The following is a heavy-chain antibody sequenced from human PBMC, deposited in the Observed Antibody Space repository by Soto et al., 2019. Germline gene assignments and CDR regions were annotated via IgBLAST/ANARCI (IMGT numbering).Heavy chain of an antibody. CDR3: SRDRVESGYPEYFQL. Sequence: EVQLVESGGGLIQPGGSLRLSCAASGVTVSSNYMSWVRQAPGKGLEWVAVIYSGGSTYYADSVKGRITISRDNSKNTLYLHTNRLRAEDTAVYYCSRDRVESGYPEYFQLGGQGTLVTVSS. CDR2: IYSGGST. D-gene: IGHD3-22*01. J-gene: IGHJ1*01. CDR1: GVTVSSNY. V-gene: IGHV3-53*01.